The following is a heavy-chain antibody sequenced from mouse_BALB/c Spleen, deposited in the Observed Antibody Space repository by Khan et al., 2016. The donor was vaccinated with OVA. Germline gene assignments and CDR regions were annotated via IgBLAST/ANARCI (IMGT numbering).Heavy chain of an antibody. Sequence: EVQLVETGPGLVKPSQSLSLTCIVTGYSITSDYAWNWIRQFPGNKLEWMGYIRYSGSTNYNPSLKSRISITRDTSKNQFFMQLNSVTTEDTATYYCARDGSRYYYAMDYWGQGTSVTVSS. CDR1: GYSITSDYA. V-gene: IGHV3-2*02. CDR2: IRYSGST. CDR3: ARDGSRYYYAMDY. J-gene: IGHJ4*01. D-gene: IGHD2-3*01.